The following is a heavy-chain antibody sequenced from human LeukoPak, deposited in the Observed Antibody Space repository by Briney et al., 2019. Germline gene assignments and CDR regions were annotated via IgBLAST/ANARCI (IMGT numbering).Heavy chain of an antibody. D-gene: IGHD6-13*01. V-gene: IGHV4-59*12. CDR2: IYYSGST. CDR3: ARSRPGIAAAGTRKYYFDY. Sequence: SETLSLTCTVSGGSISSYYWSWIRQPPGKGLEWIGYIYYSGSTNYNPSLKSRVTISVDTSKNQFSLKLSSVTAADTAVYYCARSRPGIAAAGTRKYYFDYRGQGTLVTVSS. J-gene: IGHJ4*02. CDR1: GGSISSYY.